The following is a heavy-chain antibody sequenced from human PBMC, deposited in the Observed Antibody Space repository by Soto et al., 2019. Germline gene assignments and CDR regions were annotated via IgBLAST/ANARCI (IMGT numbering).Heavy chain of an antibody. CDR2: IWYDGSNK. D-gene: IGHD5-18*01. CDR1: GFTFSSYG. V-gene: IGHV3-33*01. J-gene: IGHJ4*02. Sequence: QVQLVESGGGVVQPGRSLRLSCAASGFTFSSYGMHWVRQAPGKGLEWVAVIWYDGSNKYDAYSVKGRFTISRDNSKNTLYLQMNSLRAEDTAVYYCARDLSRGYSYGSDYWGQGTLVTVSS. CDR3: ARDLSRGYSYGSDY.